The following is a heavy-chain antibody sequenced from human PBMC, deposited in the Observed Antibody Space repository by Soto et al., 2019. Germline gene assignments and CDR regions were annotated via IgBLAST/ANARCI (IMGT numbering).Heavy chain of an antibody. D-gene: IGHD3-3*01. CDR2: ISSSGSTI. Sequence: SGGSLRLSCAASGFTFSDYYMSWIRQAPGKGLEWVSYISSSGSTIYYADSVKGRFTISRDNAKNSLYLQMNSLRAEDTAVYYCASADFWSGYGSYYYYGMDVWGQGTTVTVSS. J-gene: IGHJ6*02. V-gene: IGHV3-11*01. CDR3: ASADFWSGYGSYYYYGMDV. CDR1: GFTFSDYY.